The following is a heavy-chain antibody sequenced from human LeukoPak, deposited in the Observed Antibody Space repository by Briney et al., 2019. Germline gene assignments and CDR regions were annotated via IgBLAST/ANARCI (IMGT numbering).Heavy chain of an antibody. CDR2: ISAYNGNT. CDR3: ARPAGYCSSTSCYPDWFDP. Sequence: GASVKVSCKASGYTFTSYGISWVRQAPGQGLECMGWISAYNGNTNYAQKLQGRVTMTTDTSTSTAYMELRSLRSDDTAVYYCARPAGYCSSTSCYPDWFDPWGQGTLVTVSS. CDR1: GYTFTSYG. D-gene: IGHD2-2*01. V-gene: IGHV1-18*01. J-gene: IGHJ5*02.